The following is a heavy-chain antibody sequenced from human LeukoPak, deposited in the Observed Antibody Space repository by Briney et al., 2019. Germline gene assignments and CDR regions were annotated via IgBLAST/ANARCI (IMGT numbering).Heavy chain of an antibody. V-gene: IGHV3-11*04. CDR2: ISSSGSTI. D-gene: IGHD3-3*01. J-gene: IGHJ3*02. CDR1: GFTFSDYY. CDR3: ARSRFWSGYYTNAFDI. Sequence: GGSLRLSCAASGFTFSDYYMSWIRQAPGKGLEWVSYISSSGSTIYYADSVKGRFTISRDNAKNSLYLQMNSLRAEDTAVYYCARSRFWSGYYTNAFDIWGQGTKVTVSS.